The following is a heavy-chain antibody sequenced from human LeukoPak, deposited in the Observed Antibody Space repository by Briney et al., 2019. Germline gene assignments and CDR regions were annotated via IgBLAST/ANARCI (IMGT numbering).Heavy chain of an antibody. D-gene: IGHD2-2*01. Sequence: RGSLRLSCAASGFTFSSYSMNWVRQAPGKGLEWVSSISSSSSYIYYADSVKGRFTISRDNAKNSLYLQMNSLRAEDTAVYYCARDGWYYQNWFDPWGQGTLVTVSS. CDR1: GFTFSSYS. V-gene: IGHV3-21*01. CDR2: ISSSSSYI. J-gene: IGHJ5*02. CDR3: ARDGWYYQNWFDP.